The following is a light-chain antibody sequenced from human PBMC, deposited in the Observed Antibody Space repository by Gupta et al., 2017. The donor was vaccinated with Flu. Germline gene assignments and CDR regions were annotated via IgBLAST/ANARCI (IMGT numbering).Light chain of an antibody. Sequence: EIVMTQSPATLSVSPGERVTLSCRASQSVVGNLAWYQQKPGQAPRLLMDSASTRATGVPDRFSGSRSGTEFTLTISSLQSEDFAVYYCQQYNNFPLTFGGGTXVEI. V-gene: IGKV3-15*01. J-gene: IGKJ4*01. CDR3: QQYNNFPLT. CDR1: QSVVGN. CDR2: SAS.